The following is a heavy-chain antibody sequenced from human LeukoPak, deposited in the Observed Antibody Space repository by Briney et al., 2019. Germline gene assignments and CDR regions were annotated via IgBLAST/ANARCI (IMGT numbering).Heavy chain of an antibody. V-gene: IGHV3-74*01. Sequence: GGSLRLSCAASGTYWMHWVRQAPGKGLVWVSNINNDGSITTYADSVKGRFTISRDNVKNTLFLQMNSLGAEDTALYYCARGWNTTPRSGFDIWGLGTMVTVSS. J-gene: IGHJ3*02. CDR3: ARGWNTTPRSGFDI. CDR2: INNDGSIT. CDR1: GTYW. D-gene: IGHD1/OR15-1a*01.